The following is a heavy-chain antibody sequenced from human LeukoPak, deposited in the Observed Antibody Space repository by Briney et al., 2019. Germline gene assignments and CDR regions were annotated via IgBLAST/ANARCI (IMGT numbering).Heavy chain of an antibody. J-gene: IGHJ6*02. CDR3: ASLGYSKGYYYGMDV. V-gene: IGHV3-74*01. CDR2: INSDGSST. Sequence: GGSLRLSCAASGFTFSSYWMHWVRQAPGKGLVWVSHINSDGSSTSYADSVKGRFTISRDNAKNTLFLQMNSLRAEDTAVYYCASLGYSKGYYYGMDVWGQGTTVTVSS. D-gene: IGHD4-11*01. CDR1: GFTFSSYW.